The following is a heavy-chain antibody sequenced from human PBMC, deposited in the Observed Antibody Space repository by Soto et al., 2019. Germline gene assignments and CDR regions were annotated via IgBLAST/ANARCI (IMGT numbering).Heavy chain of an antibody. Sequence: PGGSLRLSCVASGFSFSTYAMNWVRQAPGKGLEWVSAIGTAGDTYYPGSVKGRFTISRENAKNSLYLQMNSLRAGDTAVYYCARCYGSVYGMDVWGQGTTVTVSS. D-gene: IGHD3-10*01. CDR2: IGTAGDT. CDR3: ARCYGSVYGMDV. V-gene: IGHV3-13*01. CDR1: GFSFSTYA. J-gene: IGHJ6*02.